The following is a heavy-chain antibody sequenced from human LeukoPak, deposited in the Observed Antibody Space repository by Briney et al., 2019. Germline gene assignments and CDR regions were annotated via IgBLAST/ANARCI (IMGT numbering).Heavy chain of an antibody. V-gene: IGHV3-7*01. CDR1: GFTFSNYW. Sequence: GGSLRLSCAASGFTFSNYWMSWVRQAPGEGLEWVASLNPDESARYYVDSVKGRFIISRDNAKDSLFLQMNSLRAEDTAVYYCARLYGGHTTYDYWGQGTLVTVSS. CDR2: LNPDESAR. J-gene: IGHJ4*02. CDR3: ARLYGGHTTYDY. D-gene: IGHD4-17*01.